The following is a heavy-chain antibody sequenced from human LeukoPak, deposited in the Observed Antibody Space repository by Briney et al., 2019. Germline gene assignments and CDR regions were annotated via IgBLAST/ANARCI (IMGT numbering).Heavy chain of an antibody. CDR2: IYYSGST. D-gene: IGHD6-19*01. CDR3: ARDQGSGWFVY. V-gene: IGHV4-59*12. CDR1: GGSISGYY. J-gene: IGHJ5*01. Sequence: SETLSLTCTVSGGSISGYYWSWIRQPPGKGLEWIGNIYYSGSTNYNPSLKSRVTISVDTSKNQFSLKLSSVIAADTAVYYCARDQGSGWFVYWGQGTLVTVSS.